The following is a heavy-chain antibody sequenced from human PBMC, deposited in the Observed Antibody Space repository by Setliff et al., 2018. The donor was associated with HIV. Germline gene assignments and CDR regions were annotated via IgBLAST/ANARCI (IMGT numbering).Heavy chain of an antibody. J-gene: IGHJ4*02. Sequence: VASVKVSCKAYGYTFTAYYMHWVRQAPGQGLEWMGWINPNSGGTNYAQKFRGRVTMTRDTSINTAHMYLSSLRSDDTAIYLCARGTDFWSGSSNFDYWGQGTQVTVSS. V-gene: IGHV1-2*02. CDR3: ARGTDFWSGSSNFDY. CDR1: GYTFTAYY. CDR2: INPNSGGT. D-gene: IGHD3-3*01.